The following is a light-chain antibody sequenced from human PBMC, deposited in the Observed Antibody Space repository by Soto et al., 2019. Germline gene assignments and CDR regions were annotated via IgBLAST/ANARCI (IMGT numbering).Light chain of an antibody. J-gene: IGKJ2*02. V-gene: IGKV3-11*01. CDR2: NAS. CDR1: QSVSSC. CDR3: QQHNNLPPCP. Sequence: EIPLTQSPSTLSSSVGDRATISCRASQSVSSCLAWYQQKPGQAPKLLIYNASNRATGIPARFSGGGSGTDLTLTISSLEPDDFAVYYCQQHNNLPPCPFGQGNKLEIK.